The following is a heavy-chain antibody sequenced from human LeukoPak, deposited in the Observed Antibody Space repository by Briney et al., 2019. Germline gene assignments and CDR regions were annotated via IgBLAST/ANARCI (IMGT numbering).Heavy chain of an antibody. CDR2: ICTSGST. Sequence: SETLSLTCTVSGGSISSYYWSWIRQPAGKGLEWIGRICTSGSTNYNPSLKSRVTMSVDTSKNQFSLKLSSVTAADTAVYYCAREGRRENWFDPWGQGTLVTVSS. V-gene: IGHV4-4*07. J-gene: IGHJ5*02. CDR1: GGSISSYY. CDR3: AREGRRENWFDP.